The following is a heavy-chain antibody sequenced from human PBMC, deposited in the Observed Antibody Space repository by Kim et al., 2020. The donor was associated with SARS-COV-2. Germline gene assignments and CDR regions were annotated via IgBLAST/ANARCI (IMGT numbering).Heavy chain of an antibody. J-gene: IGHJ6*02. Sequence: YSPSFQGHVTISADKSSSTAYLQWSSLKASDTAMYYCARRSRVDYYGMDVWGQGTTVTVSS. V-gene: IGHV5-10-1*01. CDR3: ARRSRVDYYGMDV. D-gene: IGHD6-13*01.